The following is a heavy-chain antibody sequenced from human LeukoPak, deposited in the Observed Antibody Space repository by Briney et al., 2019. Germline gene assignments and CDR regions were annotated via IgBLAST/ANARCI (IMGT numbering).Heavy chain of an antibody. CDR1: GGSISSGGYY. CDR3: ARSPPLEWLLFDYYYYGMDV. V-gene: IGHV4-31*03. J-gene: IGHJ6*02. CDR2: INHSGST. Sequence: SETLSLTCTVSGGSISSGGYYWSWIRQHPGKGLEWIGEINHSGSTNYNPSLKSRVTISVDTSKNQFSLKLSSVTAADTAVYYCARSPPLEWLLFDYYYYGMDVWGQGTTVTVSS. D-gene: IGHD3-3*01.